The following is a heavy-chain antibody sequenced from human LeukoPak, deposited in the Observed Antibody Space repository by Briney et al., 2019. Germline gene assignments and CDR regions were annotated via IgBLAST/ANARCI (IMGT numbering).Heavy chain of an antibody. V-gene: IGHV4-4*09. D-gene: IGHD1-26*01. CDR1: GGSISSYY. Sequence: SETLSLTCTVSGGSISSYYWSWIRQPPGKGLEWIGYIYTSGSTNYNPSLKSRVTISVDTSKNQFSLKLSSVTAADTAEYYCATHSGSYGSDHWGQGTLVTVSS. CDR2: IYTSGST. CDR3: ATHSGSYGSDH. J-gene: IGHJ4*02.